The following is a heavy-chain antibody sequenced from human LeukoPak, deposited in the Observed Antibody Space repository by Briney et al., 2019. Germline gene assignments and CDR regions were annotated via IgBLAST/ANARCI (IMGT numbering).Heavy chain of an antibody. Sequence: GGSLRLSCAASGFTFSIYRMNWVRQAPGKGLEWVSYISSSSSTKYYADSVKGRFTISRDNAKNSLYLQMNSLRDEDTAVYYCAREGAYYDSGGYYQRQYYFDYWGQGTLVTVSS. CDR1: GFTFSIYR. V-gene: IGHV3-48*02. CDR2: ISSSSSTK. D-gene: IGHD3-22*01. CDR3: AREGAYYDSGGYYQRQYYFDY. J-gene: IGHJ4*02.